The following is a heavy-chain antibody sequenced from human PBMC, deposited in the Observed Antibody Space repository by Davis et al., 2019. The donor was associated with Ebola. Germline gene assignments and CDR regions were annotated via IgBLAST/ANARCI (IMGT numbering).Heavy chain of an antibody. D-gene: IGHD1-7*01. Sequence: SLNISCAASGITSSSYVMHWVRQAPGKGLEWVAVIWYDGSNKYYADSVKGRFTISRDNSKNTLYVQMNSLRAEDTAVCYCARVDRTGTTDYWGQGTLVTVSS. J-gene: IGHJ4*02. CDR2: IWYDGSNK. CDR3: ARVDRTGTTDY. CDR1: GITSSSYV. V-gene: IGHV3-33*01.